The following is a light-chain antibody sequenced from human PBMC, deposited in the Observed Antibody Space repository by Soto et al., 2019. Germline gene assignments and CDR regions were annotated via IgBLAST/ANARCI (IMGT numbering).Light chain of an antibody. Sequence: EIVLPPSPATLSLSPGERATLSCRASLSVGRYLAWYHQKPGQAPRLLIYDASNRATGIPARFSGSGSGTDFTLTISSLVTEDFAVYYCQQRSNWPLTFGGGTKVELK. J-gene: IGKJ4*01. CDR3: QQRSNWPLT. V-gene: IGKV3-11*01. CDR1: LSVGRY. CDR2: DAS.